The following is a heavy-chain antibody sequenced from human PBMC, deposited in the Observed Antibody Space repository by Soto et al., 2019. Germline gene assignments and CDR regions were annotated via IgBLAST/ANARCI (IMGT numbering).Heavy chain of an antibody. CDR3: TREMARSWLQWWYYFDY. V-gene: IGHV3-49*03. Sequence: GGSLRLSCTASGFTFGGYAMSWFRQAPGKGLEWVGFIRSKAYGGTTEYAASVKGRFTISRDDSKSIAYLQMNSLKTEDTAVYYCTREMARSWLQWWYYFDYWGQGT. D-gene: IGHD2-15*01. J-gene: IGHJ4*02. CDR2: IRSKAYGGTT. CDR1: GFTFGGYA.